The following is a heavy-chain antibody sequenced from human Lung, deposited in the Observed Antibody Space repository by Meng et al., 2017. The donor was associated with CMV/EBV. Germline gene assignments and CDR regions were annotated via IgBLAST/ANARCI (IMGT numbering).Heavy chain of an antibody. CDR2: INPNNGGT. J-gene: IGHJ1*01. CDR3: ARKTDTGEWNFHH. V-gene: IGHV1-2*02. Sequence: SVKVSCXASGYTFTGYDFYWVRQAPGQGLEWMGWINPNNGGTNYAQRFQGRVTMTRDTSITTVYMELSRLTSDDTAVYYCARKTDTGEWNFHHWGQGTLVTFSS. D-gene: IGHD7-27*01. CDR1: GYTFTGYD.